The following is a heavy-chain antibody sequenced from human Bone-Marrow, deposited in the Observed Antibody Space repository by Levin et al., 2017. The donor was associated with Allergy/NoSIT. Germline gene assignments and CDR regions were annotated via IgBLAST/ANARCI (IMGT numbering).Heavy chain of an antibody. D-gene: IGHD6-25*01. CDR3: ARDFVRIASAGLFDY. CDR2: ISFDGGSK. Sequence: LSLTCAASGFTFTNYAMHWVRQAPGKGLEWLAVISFDGGSKHYADSVKGRFTISRDNSKDTLHLQMNSLRAEDTAVYYCARDFVRIASAGLFDYWGQGTLVTVSS. CDR1: GFTFTNYA. V-gene: IGHV3-30-3*01. J-gene: IGHJ4*02.